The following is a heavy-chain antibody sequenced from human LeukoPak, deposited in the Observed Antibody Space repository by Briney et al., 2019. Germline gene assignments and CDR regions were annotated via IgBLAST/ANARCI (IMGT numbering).Heavy chain of an antibody. Sequence: GGSLRLSCAASGFTFSSYWMSWVRQAPGKGLEWVANIKQDGSEKYYVDSVKGRFTISRDNAKNSLYLQMNSLRDEDTAVYYCARDKVVGATFFDYWGQGTLVTVSS. CDR3: ARDKVVGATFFDY. CDR1: GFTFSSYW. CDR2: IKQDGSEK. V-gene: IGHV3-7*01. J-gene: IGHJ4*02. D-gene: IGHD1-26*01.